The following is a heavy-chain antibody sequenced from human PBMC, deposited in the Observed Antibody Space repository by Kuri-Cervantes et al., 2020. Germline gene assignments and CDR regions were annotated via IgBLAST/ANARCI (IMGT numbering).Heavy chain of an antibody. Sequence: GESLKISCAASGFTFSSYAMSWVRQAPGKGLEWVANIKQDGSEKYYVDSVKGRFTISRDNAKNSLYLQMNSLRAEDTAVHYCASSRCSGSCPFDYWGQGTLVTVSS. CDR1: GFTFSSYA. V-gene: IGHV3-7*01. CDR2: IKQDGSEK. J-gene: IGHJ4*02. CDR3: ASSRCSGSCPFDY. D-gene: IGHD1-26*01.